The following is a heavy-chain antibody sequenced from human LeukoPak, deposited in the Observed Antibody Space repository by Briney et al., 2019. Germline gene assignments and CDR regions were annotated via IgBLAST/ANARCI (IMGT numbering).Heavy chain of an antibody. J-gene: IGHJ5*02. V-gene: IGHV3-23*01. CDR3: VKASSSSPQYNWFDA. CDR2: VSGTGGRT. CDR1: GFTFSTYA. Sequence: GGSLRLSCAASGFTFSTYAMSWVRQAPGKELEWVSVVSGTGGRTYYADSVKGRFTISRDNSKNTLYLQMNSLRAEDTALYYCVKASSSSPQYNWFDAWGQGTLVTVSS. D-gene: IGHD6-6*01.